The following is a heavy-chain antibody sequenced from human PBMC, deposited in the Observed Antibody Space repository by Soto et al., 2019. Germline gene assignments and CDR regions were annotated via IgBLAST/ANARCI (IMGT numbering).Heavy chain of an antibody. J-gene: IGHJ4*02. CDR1: GGSISRYY. Sequence: QVQLQESGPGLVKPSETLSLTCTVSGGSISRYYWTWIRQPPGKGLEWIGYIYYSGSTSYNPALKSRVTISLDTSKNQFYLKVNSVTAADTAVYYCARRGDWGSDEFDYWGQGTLVTVSS. D-gene: IGHD7-27*01. CDR3: ARRGDWGSDEFDY. CDR2: IYYSGST. V-gene: IGHV4-59*08.